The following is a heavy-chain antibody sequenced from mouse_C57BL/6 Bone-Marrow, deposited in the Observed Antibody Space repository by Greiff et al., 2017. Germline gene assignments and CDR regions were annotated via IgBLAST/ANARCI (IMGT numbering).Heavy chain of an antibody. J-gene: IGHJ1*03. V-gene: IGHV5-16*01. D-gene: IGHD2-4*01. CDR1: GFTFSDYY. CDR3: ARGTTMIPYWYFDV. CDR2: INYDGSST. Sequence: DVMLMESEGGLVQPGSSMKLSCTASGFTFSDYYMAWVRQVPEKGLEWVANINYDGSSTYYLDSLKSRFIISRDNAKNILYLQMSSLKSEDTATYYCARGTTMIPYWYFDVWGTGTTVTVSS.